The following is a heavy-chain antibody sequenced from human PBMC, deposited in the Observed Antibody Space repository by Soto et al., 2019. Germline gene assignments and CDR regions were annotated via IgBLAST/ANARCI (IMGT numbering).Heavy chain of an antibody. D-gene: IGHD4-4*01. J-gene: IGHJ4*02. V-gene: IGHV1-2*02. CDR1: GYTFTGYY. CDR3: ARQAYSNYIPYDY. CDR2: INPNSGGT. Sequence: GPSVKVSCKTSGYTFTGYYMHWVRQAPGQGLEWMGWINPNSGGTNYAQKFQGRVTMTRDTSISTAYMELSRLRSDDTAVYYCARQAYSNYIPYDYWGQRTLVTVSS.